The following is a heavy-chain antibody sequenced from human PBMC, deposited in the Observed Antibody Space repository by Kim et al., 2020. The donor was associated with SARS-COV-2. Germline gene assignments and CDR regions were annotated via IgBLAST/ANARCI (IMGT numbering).Heavy chain of an antibody. CDR1: GGSISSSSYY. CDR2: IYYSGST. Sequence: SETLSLTCTVSGGSISSSSYYWGWIRQPPGKGLEWIGSIYYSGSTYYNPSLKSRVTISVDTSKNQFSLKLSSVTAADTAVYYCASPQSYYYDSSGYWGFDYWGQGTLVTVSS. CDR3: ASPQSYYYDSSGYWGFDY. V-gene: IGHV4-39*01. D-gene: IGHD3-22*01. J-gene: IGHJ4*02.